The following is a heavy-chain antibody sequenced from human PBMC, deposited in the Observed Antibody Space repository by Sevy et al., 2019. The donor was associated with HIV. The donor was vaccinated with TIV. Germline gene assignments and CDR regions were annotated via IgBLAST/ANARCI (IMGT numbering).Heavy chain of an antibody. CDR3: ARYCSSTSCYPGAFDI. V-gene: IGHV1-2*06. J-gene: IGHJ3*02. D-gene: IGHD2-2*01. CDR2: INPNSGGT. Sequence: ASVKVSCKASGYTFTGYYMHWVRQAPGQGLEWMGRINPNSGGTNYAQKFQGRVTMTRDTSISTAYMERGRLGSDDTAVYYCARYCSSTSCYPGAFDIWGQGTMVTVSS. CDR1: GYTFTGYY.